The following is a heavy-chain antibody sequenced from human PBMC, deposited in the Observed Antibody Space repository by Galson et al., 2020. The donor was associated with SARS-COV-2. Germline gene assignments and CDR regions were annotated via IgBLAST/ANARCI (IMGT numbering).Heavy chain of an antibody. CDR2: ISYDGSNK. V-gene: IGHV3-30*04. Sequence: GGSLRLSCAASGFTFSSYAMHWVRQAPGKGLEWVAVISYDGSNKYYADSVKGRFTISRDNSKNTLYLQMNSLRAEDRAVYYCARDTGGYMDFWGKGTTFTVSS. CDR3: ARDTGGYMDF. J-gene: IGHJ6*03. CDR1: GFTFSSYA.